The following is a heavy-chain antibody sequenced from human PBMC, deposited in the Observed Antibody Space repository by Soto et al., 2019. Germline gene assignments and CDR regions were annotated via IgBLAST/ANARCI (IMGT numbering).Heavy chain of an antibody. J-gene: IGHJ3*02. Sequence: QVQLRESGPGLVKPSQTLSLTCTVSGGSISSGGYYWSWIRQNPGKGLEWIGYIYYSGTTNYNPSLKSRLTISVDTSKNQFSLKLNSMTAADTAVYYCASDESATDAFDIWGQGTMVTVSS. CDR1: GGSISSGGYY. CDR2: IYYSGTT. V-gene: IGHV4-31*03. D-gene: IGHD5-12*01. CDR3: ASDESATDAFDI.